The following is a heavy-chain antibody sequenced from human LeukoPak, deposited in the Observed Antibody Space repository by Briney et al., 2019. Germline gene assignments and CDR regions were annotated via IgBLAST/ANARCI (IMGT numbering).Heavy chain of an antibody. V-gene: IGHV4-59*08. CDR2: IYYSGST. D-gene: IGHD6-19*01. J-gene: IGHJ4*02. Sequence: SETLSLTCTVSGGSISSYYWSWIRQPPGKGLKWIGYIYYSGSTNYNPSLKSRVTISVDTSKNQFSLKLSSVTAADTAVYYCARPRYGSGSFDYRGQGTLVTVSS. CDR3: ARPRYGSGSFDY. CDR1: GGSISSYY.